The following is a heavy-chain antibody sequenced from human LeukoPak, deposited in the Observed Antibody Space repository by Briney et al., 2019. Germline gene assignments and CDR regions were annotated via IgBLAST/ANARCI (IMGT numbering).Heavy chain of an antibody. V-gene: IGHV3-48*03. Sequence: GSLRLSCAASEFTFSSYEMNWVRQAPGKGLEWVSYISSSGDTKFYADSGKGRSNFSRDNAKSSLYLQINSLRAEDTAVYYCARVPRSTRIPIFRWGQGTLVTVSS. J-gene: IGHJ4*02. CDR1: EFTFSSYE. D-gene: IGHD3-3*01. CDR3: ARVPRSTRIPIFR. CDR2: ISSSGDTK.